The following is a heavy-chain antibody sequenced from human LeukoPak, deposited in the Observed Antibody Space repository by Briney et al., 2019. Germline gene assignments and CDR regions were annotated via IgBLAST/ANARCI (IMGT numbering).Heavy chain of an antibody. Sequence: PGGSLTLSCAPSGFTFSSYSMNYVGQAPGKGLEWVSSINISSSYIYYADSVNGRFTISRDNTKNSLYLQLNSLIADDTAVYYCARAPRIAVAGTWFEAYWGEGTLVTVSS. CDR2: INISSSYI. J-gene: IGHJ4*02. V-gene: IGHV3-21*01. CDR3: ARAPRIAVAGTWFEAY. D-gene: IGHD6-19*01. CDR1: GFTFSSYS.